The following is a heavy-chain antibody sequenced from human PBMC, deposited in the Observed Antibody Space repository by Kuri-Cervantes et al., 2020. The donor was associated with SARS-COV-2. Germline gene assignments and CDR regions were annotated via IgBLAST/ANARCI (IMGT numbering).Heavy chain of an antibody. D-gene: IGHD6-6*01. J-gene: IGHJ4*02. V-gene: IGHV3-11*06. CDR1: GFTFSDYY. CDR2: ISSSSSYT. CDR3: ARGPSSSSFAGAKSRNDY. Sequence: GESLKISCAASGFTFSDYYMSWIRQAPGKGLEWVSYISSSSSYTNYADSVKGRFTISRDNAKNSLYLQMNSLRAEDTAVYYCARGPSSSSFAGAKSRNDYWGQGTLVTVSS.